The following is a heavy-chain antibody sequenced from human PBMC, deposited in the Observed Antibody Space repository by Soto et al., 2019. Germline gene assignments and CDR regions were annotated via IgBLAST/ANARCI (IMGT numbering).Heavy chain of an antibody. CDR2: ISWNSGSI. CDR1: GFTFDDYA. Sequence: GGSLRLSCAASGFTFDDYAMHWVRQAPGKGLEWVSGISWNSGSIGYADSVKGRFTISRDNAKNSLYLQMNSLRAEDTAVYYCAREAGSYNWFDPWGQGTLVTVSS. CDR3: AREAGSYNWFDP. J-gene: IGHJ5*02. V-gene: IGHV3-9*01. D-gene: IGHD3-10*01.